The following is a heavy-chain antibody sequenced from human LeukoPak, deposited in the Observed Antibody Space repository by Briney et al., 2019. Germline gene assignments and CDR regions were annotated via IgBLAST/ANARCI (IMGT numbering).Heavy chain of an antibody. CDR2: ISSSSSYI. D-gene: IGHD6-19*01. V-gene: IGHV3-21*01. J-gene: IGHJ4*02. CDR1: GFTFSSYS. CDR3: ARDAVAVAGIHDY. Sequence: GGSLRLSCAASGFTFSSYSMNWVRQAPGKGLEWVSSISSSSSYIYYADSVKGRFTISRDNAKNSLYLQMNSLRAEDTAVYYCARDAVAVAGIHDYWGQGTLVTVSS.